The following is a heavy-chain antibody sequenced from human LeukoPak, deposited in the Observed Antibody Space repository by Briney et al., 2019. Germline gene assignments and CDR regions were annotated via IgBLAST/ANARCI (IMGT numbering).Heavy chain of an antibody. CDR3: AKEQRDWNYGVFDY. Sequence: GGSLRLSCAASAFTFSTYAMSWVRQAPGKGLEWVSGISNSGGSTPYADSVRGRFTISRDNSMNTLYLQMNSLRAEDTAVYYCAKEQRDWNYGVFDYWGQGTLVTVSS. D-gene: IGHD1-7*01. CDR2: ISNSGGST. J-gene: IGHJ4*02. V-gene: IGHV3-23*01. CDR1: AFTFSTYA.